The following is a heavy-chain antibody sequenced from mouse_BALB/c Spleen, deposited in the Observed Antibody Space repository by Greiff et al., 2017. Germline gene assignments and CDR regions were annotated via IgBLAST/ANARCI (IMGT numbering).Heavy chain of an antibody. CDR3: ARDPYEYYFDY. V-gene: IGHV5-6-5*01. CDR2: ISSGGST. CDR1: GFTFSSYA. D-gene: IGHD2-14*01. J-gene: IGHJ2*01. Sequence: VQVVESGGGLVKPGGSLKLSCAASGFTFSSYAMSWVRQTPEKRLEWVASISSGGSTYYPDSVKGRFTISRDNARNILYLQMSSLRSEDTAMYYCARDPYEYYFDYWGQGTTLTVSS.